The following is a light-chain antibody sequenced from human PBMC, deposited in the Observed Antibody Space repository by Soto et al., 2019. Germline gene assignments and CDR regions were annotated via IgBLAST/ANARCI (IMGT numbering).Light chain of an antibody. Sequence: EIVLTQSPGTLSLSLGERATLSCRASQSISSTSLAWYQQKPGQAPRLLIYGASTRATGIPDRFSGSESRTDFTLTISRLEPEDFVVYYCQQYGNSPFTFGQGTRLEIK. V-gene: IGKV3-20*01. CDR1: QSISSTS. CDR3: QQYGNSPFT. J-gene: IGKJ5*01. CDR2: GAS.